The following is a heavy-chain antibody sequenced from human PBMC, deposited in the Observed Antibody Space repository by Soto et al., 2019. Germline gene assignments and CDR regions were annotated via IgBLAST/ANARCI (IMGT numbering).Heavy chain of an antibody. CDR1: GGSISSYY. Sequence: QVQLQESGPGLVKPSETLSLTCTVSGGSISSYYWSWIRQPPGKGLEWIGYIYYSGSTNYNPSLKSRVTLSVDTSKNQFSLKLSSVTAADTAVYYCARDSGSYPDYWGQGTLVTVSS. CDR2: IYYSGST. J-gene: IGHJ4*02. D-gene: IGHD1-26*01. CDR3: ARDSGSYPDY. V-gene: IGHV4-59*01.